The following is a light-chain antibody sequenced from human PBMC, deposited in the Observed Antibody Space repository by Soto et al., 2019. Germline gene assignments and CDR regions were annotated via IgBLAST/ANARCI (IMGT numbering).Light chain of an antibody. Sequence: EIVLTQSPGTLSLSPGERATLSCRASQKISSYLAWYQQKPGQAPRLLIYDASNRATGIPARFSGSGSGTDFTLTISSLEPEDFAVYYCQQYGISPYTFGQGTKLEIK. J-gene: IGKJ2*01. CDR3: QQYGISPYT. CDR2: DAS. CDR1: QKISSY. V-gene: IGKV3-11*01.